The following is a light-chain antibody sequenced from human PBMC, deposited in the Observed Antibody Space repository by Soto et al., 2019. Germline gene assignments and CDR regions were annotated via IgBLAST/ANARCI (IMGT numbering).Light chain of an antibody. CDR3: QQYKKWPRT. J-gene: IGKJ1*01. Sequence: DIMMTQSPATLSVSPGERATLSCRASQSVDRELAWYQQKVGQAPRLLMSDASTRATGIPARFSGSGSGTEFTLTISTLQSEDFAVYYCQQYKKWPRTFGQGTQVEIK. CDR2: DAS. V-gene: IGKV3-15*01. CDR1: QSVDRE.